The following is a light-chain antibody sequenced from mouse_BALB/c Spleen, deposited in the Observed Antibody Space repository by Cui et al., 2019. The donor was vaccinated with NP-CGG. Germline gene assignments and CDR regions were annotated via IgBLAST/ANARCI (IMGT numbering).Light chain of an antibody. J-gene: IGLJ1*01. V-gene: IGLV1*01. CDR2: GTN. CDR3: ALWYSNHWV. CDR1: TRAVTTSNY. Sequence: QAVMIQESAITTSPAKTVTLTCRSSTRAVTTSNYANWVQEKPDHLFTGLIGGTNNRAPGVPARFSGSLIGDKAALTITGAQTEDEAIYFCALWYSNHWVFGGGTKLTVL.